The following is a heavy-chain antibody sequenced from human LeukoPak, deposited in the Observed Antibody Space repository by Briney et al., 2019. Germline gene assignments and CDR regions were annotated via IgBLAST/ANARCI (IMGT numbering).Heavy chain of an antibody. D-gene: IGHD3-10*01. CDR3: AAGSYNTQYFQH. V-gene: IGHV1-18*01. CDR1: GYTFTSYG. CDR2: ISAYNGNT. J-gene: IGHJ1*01. Sequence: ASVKVSCKASGYTFTSYGISWVRQAPGQGLEWMGWISAYNGNTNYAQKLQGRVTMTTDTSTGTAYMELRSLRSDDTAVYYCAAGSYNTQYFQHWGQGTLVTVSS.